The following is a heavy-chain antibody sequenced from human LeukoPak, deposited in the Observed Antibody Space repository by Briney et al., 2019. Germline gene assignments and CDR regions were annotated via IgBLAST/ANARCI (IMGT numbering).Heavy chain of an antibody. J-gene: IGHJ4*02. Sequence: PSETLSLTCAVSGGSISSSSHHWGWIRQPPGKGLEGIASISSSGSTNYNPSLQSRATISVDTSKNQFSLRPSSVTAADTAVYYCARRYCTTTTWYYFHYWGQGTLVTVSS. D-gene: IGHD2-2*01. V-gene: IGHV4-39*01. CDR3: ARRYCTTTTWYYFHY. CDR1: GGSISSSSHH. CDR2: ISSSGST.